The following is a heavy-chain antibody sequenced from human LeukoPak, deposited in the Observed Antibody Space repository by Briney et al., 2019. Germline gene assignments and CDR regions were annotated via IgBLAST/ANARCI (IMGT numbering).Heavy chain of an antibody. CDR3: AKDPGLDYGDY. J-gene: IGHJ4*02. CDR2: ISGSGGST. Sequence: SGGSLRLSCAASGFTFSSYAMSWVRQAPGKGLGWVSAISGSGGSTYYADSVKGRFTISRDNSKNTLYLQMNSPRAEDTAVYYCAKDPGLDYGDYWGQGTLVTVSS. CDR1: GFTFSSYA. V-gene: IGHV3-23*01.